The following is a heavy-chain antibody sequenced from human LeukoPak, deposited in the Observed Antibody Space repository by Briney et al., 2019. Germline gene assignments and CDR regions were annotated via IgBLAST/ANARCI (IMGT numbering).Heavy chain of an antibody. V-gene: IGHV1-8*01. D-gene: IGHD6-13*01. Sequence: GASVKVSCKASGYTFTSYDINWVRQATGQGLEWMGWMNPNSGNTGYAQKFQGGVTMTRNTSISTAYMELSSLRSEDTAVYYCARDPRIAAAGQDDLWGQGTLVTVSS. CDR2: MNPNSGNT. J-gene: IGHJ4*02. CDR1: GYTFTSYD. CDR3: ARDPRIAAAGQDDL.